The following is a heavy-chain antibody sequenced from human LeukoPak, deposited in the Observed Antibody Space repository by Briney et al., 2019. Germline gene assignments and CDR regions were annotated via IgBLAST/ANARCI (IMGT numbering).Heavy chain of an antibody. CDR2: INHSGST. J-gene: IGHJ6*04. Sequence: SETLSLTCAVYGGSFSGYYWSWIRQPPGKGLEWIGEINHSGSTNYNPSLKSRVTISVDTSKNQFSLKLSSVTGADTAVYYCAGKSYGMDVWGKGTTVTVSS. V-gene: IGHV4-34*01. CDR3: AGKSYGMDV. CDR1: GGSFSGYY.